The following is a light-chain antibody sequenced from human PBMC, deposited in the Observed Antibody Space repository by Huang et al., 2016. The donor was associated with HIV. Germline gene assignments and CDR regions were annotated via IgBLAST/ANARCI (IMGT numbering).Light chain of an antibody. V-gene: IGKV1-NL1*01. CDR3: QQYYTPPLT. CDR2: AAS. Sequence: DIQMTQSPSSLSASVGDRVTITCRASQDIRNSLAWYQQKPGAAPKLQVYAASRLESGVPSRFSGSGSDTYYTLTISGLQPEDFATYYCQQYYTPPLTFGGGPRWRSN. J-gene: IGKJ4*01. CDR1: QDIRNS.